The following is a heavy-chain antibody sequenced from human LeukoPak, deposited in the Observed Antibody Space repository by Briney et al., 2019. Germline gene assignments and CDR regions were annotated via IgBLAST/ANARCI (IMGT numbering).Heavy chain of an antibody. CDR3: ADFDY. Sequence: GGSLRLSCAASGFTFSSYAMHWVRQAPGKGLERVAVISYDGSNKYSAASVKGRFTISRDNSKNTLYLQMNSLRAEDTAVYYCADFDYWGQGTLVTVSS. V-gene: IGHV3-30-3*01. CDR1: GFTFSSYA. CDR2: ISYDGSNK. J-gene: IGHJ4*02.